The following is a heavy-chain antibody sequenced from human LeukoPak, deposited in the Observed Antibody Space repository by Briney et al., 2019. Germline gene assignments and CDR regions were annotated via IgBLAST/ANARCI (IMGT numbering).Heavy chain of an antibody. J-gene: IGHJ5*02. CDR3: AKDTMDDFWSGYYKDWFDP. Sequence: GGSLRLSCAASGFTFSSYAMSWVRQAPGKGLEWVSAISGSGGSTYYADSVKGRFTISRDNSKNTLYLQMNSLRAEDTAVYYCAKDTMDDFWSGYYKDWFDPWGQGTLVTASS. CDR2: ISGSGGST. V-gene: IGHV3-23*01. D-gene: IGHD3-3*01. CDR1: GFTFSSYA.